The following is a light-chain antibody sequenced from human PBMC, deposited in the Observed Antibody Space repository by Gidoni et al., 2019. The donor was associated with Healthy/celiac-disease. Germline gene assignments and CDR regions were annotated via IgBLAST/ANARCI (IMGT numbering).Light chain of an antibody. V-gene: IGKV2-28*01. CDR2: LGS. CDR1: QSLLHSNGYNY. Sequence: DIVMTQSSLSLPVTPGAPASISCRSSQSLLHSNGYNYLDWYLQKPGQSPQLLIYLGSNRASGVPDRFRGSGSGTDFTLKISRVEAEDVGVYYCMQALQTPWTFGQGTKVEIK. CDR3: MQALQTPWT. J-gene: IGKJ1*01.